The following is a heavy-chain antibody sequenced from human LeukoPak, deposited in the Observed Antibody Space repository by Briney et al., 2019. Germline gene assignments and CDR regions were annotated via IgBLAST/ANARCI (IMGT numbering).Heavy chain of an antibody. D-gene: IGHD1-14*01. J-gene: IGHJ3*02. CDR2: IIPILGIA. V-gene: IGHV1-69*04. CDR1: GGTFSSYA. CDR3: ARDGSRTAFDI. Sequence: SVKVSCKASGGTFSSYAISWVRQAPGQGLEWMGRIIPILGIANYAQKFQGRVTITADKSTSTAYMDLSGLRSDDTAMYYCARDGSRTAFDIWGQGTMVTVSS.